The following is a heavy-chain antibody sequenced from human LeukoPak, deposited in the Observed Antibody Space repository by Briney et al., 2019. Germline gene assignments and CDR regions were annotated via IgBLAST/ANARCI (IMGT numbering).Heavy chain of an antibody. CDR2: ISRGGST. CDR1: GESFSAYF. V-gene: IGHV4-34*01. D-gene: IGHD4-17*01. J-gene: IGHJ4*02. CDR3: GVSTTRATTRTIDY. Sequence: SETLSLTCAVYGESFSAYFWTWIRQPPGKGLEWIGEISRGGSTNYSPSLTSRVTISLDTSKNQVSLTLSSVTAADTAMYYCGVSTTRATTRTIDYWGQGTLVTVSS.